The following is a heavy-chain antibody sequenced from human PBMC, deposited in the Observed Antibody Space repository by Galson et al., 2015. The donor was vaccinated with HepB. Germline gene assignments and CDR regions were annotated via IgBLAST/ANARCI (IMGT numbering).Heavy chain of an antibody. J-gene: IGHJ4*02. D-gene: IGHD3-10*01. CDR2: INSDGSST. Sequence: SLRLSCAASGFTFSSYWMHWVRQAPGKGLVWVSRINSDGSSTSYADSVKGRFTISRDNAKNTLYLQMNSLRAEDTAVYYCARGAPIYYYGPGSYYSFDYWGQGTLVTVSS. CDR3: ARGAPIYYYGPGSYYSFDY. V-gene: IGHV3-74*01. CDR1: GFTFSSYW.